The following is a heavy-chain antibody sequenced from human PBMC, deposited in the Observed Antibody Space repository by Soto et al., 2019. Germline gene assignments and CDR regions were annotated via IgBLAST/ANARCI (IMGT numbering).Heavy chain of an antibody. CDR1: GFIFSNYA. J-gene: IGHJ4*02. CDR2: ISGSGTTT. V-gene: IGHV3-23*01. Sequence: GGSLRLSCAASGFIFSNYAMSWVRQAPGKGLEWVSFISGSGTTTYYANSVKGRFTISRVNSKNTLYLQMNSLRVEDAAVYYCVREGSSSGLHLDHWGRGTLVTVSS. CDR3: VREGSSSGLHLDH. D-gene: IGHD6-6*01.